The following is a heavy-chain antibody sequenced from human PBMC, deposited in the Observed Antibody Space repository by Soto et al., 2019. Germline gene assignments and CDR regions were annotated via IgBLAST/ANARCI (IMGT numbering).Heavy chain of an antibody. CDR1: GGSISSGGYY. J-gene: IGHJ5*02. CDR3: ARGGITGTTANWFDP. CDR2: IYYSGST. Sequence: SETLSLTCTVSGGSISSGGYYWSWIRQHPGKGLEWIGYIYYSGSTYYNPSLKSRVTISVDTSKNQFSLKLSSVTAADTAVYYCARGGITGTTANWFDPWGQGTLVTVSS. V-gene: IGHV4-31*03. D-gene: IGHD1-7*01.